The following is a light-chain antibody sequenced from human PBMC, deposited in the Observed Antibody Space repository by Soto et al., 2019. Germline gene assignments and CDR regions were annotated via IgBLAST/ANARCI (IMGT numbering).Light chain of an antibody. Sequence: SYELTQPPSVSVAPGQTARITCGGNNIGSKSVHWYQQKPGQAPVLVVYDDIDRPSGIPERFSGSNSGNTATLTISRVEAGDEADYYCHVWDSSSDHPVVFGGGTKLTVL. V-gene: IGLV3-21*02. CDR2: DDI. J-gene: IGLJ2*01. CDR1: NIGSKS. CDR3: HVWDSSSDHPVV.